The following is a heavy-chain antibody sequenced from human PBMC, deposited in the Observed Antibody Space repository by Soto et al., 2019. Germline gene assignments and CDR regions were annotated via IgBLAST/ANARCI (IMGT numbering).Heavy chain of an antibody. CDR2: MNQDGGQK. J-gene: IGHJ3*02. CDR3: ARGGSWALDI. Sequence: PVGSLMLSCAASVFTFISDWISLFRQAPGKGLEWVANMNQDGGQKYYVDSVKGRFTISRDNAQNSLYLQMSSLRAEDTAVYYCARGGSWALDICGKGQMVTVSS. D-gene: IGHD3-16*01. V-gene: IGHV3-7*03. CDR1: VFTFISDW.